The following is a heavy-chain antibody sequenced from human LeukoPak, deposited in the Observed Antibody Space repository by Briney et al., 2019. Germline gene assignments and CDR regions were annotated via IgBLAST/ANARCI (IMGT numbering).Heavy chain of an antibody. J-gene: IGHJ4*02. CDR3: ARELDYVWGSYLYYYFDH. V-gene: IGHV3-33*01. Sequence: GGSLTLSYAASGFTFSSYGMHWVRQAPGKGLEWVAVIWYDGSNKYYADSVKGRFTISRDNSKSTLYLQMNSLRAEDTAVYYCARELDYVWGSYLYYYFDHWGQGTLVTVSS. CDR2: IWYDGSNK. CDR1: GFTFSSYG. D-gene: IGHD3-16*02.